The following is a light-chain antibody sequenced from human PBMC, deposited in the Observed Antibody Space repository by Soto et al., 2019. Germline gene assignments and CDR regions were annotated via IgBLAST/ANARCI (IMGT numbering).Light chain of an antibody. CDR3: HQYDSSPLT. V-gene: IGKV3-20*01. CDR2: GAS. CDR1: QSVSSSY. J-gene: IGKJ4*01. Sequence: EIVLTQSPGTLSLSPGERATLSCRASQSVSSSYLAWYQQKPGQAPRLLIYGASSRATGIPDRFSGSGSGTDFTLTISRLEPEDSAVYYCHQYDSSPLTFGGGTKMEIK.